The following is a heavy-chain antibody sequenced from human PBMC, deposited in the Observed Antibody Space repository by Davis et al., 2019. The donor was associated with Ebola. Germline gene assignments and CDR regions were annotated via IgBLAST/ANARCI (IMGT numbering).Heavy chain of an antibody. V-gene: IGHV3-11*01. CDR2: ISSSGSSI. J-gene: IGHJ5*02. Sequence: GESLKISCAASGFTFSDYYMSWIRQAPGKGLEWVSYISSSGSSIYYADSVKGRFTISRDNAKKSLYLQMNSLRAEDTAVYYCARDGVENWFDPWGQGTLVTVSS. D-gene: IGHD3-10*01. CDR3: ARDGVENWFDP. CDR1: GFTFSDYY.